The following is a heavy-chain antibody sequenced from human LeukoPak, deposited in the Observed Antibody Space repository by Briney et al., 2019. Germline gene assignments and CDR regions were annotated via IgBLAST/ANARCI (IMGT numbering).Heavy chain of an antibody. D-gene: IGHD3-9*01. CDR3: AKSRWGGLTDPDYFDS. CDR1: GGSFSGYY. V-gene: IGHV3-11*04. Sequence: LSLTCAVYGGSFSGYYWSWIRQAPGKGLEWVAYISSIGSSQSYADSVKGRFTISRDNDQNSVFLQMNTLRVEDTGVYYCAKSRWGGLTDPDYFDSWGQGTLVTVSS. J-gene: IGHJ4*02. CDR2: ISSIGSSQ.